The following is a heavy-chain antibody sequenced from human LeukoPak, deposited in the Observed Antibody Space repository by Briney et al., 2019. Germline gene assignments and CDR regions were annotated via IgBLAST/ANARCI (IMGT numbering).Heavy chain of an antibody. CDR3: TRLTSGYDLDY. Sequence: GSLKLSCAASGFTFSGSAMHWVRQASGKGLEWVGRIRSKANSYATAYAASVKGRFTISRDDSKNTAYLQMNSLKTEDTAVYYCTRLTSGYDLDYWGQGTLVTVSS. CDR2: IRSKANSYAT. J-gene: IGHJ4*02. D-gene: IGHD5-12*01. CDR1: GFTFSGSA. V-gene: IGHV3-73*01.